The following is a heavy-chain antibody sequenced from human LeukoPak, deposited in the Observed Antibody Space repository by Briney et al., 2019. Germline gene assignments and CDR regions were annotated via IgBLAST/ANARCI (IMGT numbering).Heavy chain of an antibody. J-gene: IGHJ4*02. CDR3: ASGVAFDY. Sequence: GGSLTLSCAGSGFRLSTYWMSWVRQAPGKGLEWVAAIKQDGSEKYYVDSVKARFTISRDNAKNSLYLQMNRLRVEDTALYYCASGVAFDYWGQGTLVTVSS. CDR2: IKQDGSEK. CDR1: GFRLSTYW. D-gene: IGHD2-21*01. V-gene: IGHV3-7*01.